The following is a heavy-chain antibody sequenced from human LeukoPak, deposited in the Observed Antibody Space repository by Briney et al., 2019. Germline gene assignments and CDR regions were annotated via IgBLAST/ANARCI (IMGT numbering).Heavy chain of an antibody. CDR1: GFTFSSYD. Sequence: PGGSLRLSCEASGFTFSSYDMNWVRQAPGKGLQWISHITQGGSTIYYADSVKGRFTIFRDNAKSSLYLQMDSLRVEDTAIYYCARSWGKYSKRWGQGTLVTVSS. J-gene: IGHJ1*01. CDR3: ARSWGKYSKR. D-gene: IGHD3-16*01. V-gene: IGHV3-48*03. CDR2: ITQGGSTI.